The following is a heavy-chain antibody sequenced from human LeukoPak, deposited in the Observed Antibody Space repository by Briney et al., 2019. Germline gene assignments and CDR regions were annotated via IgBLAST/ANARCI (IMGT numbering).Heavy chain of an antibody. D-gene: IGHD2-2*01. J-gene: IGHJ5*02. CDR3: ARGYCSITSCYPNWFDP. V-gene: IGHV3-7*01. Sequence: GGSLRLSCAASGFTFSNYWMSWVRQAPGRGLEWVANIKQDGSDKYYVDSVKGRFTISRDNAKNSLYLQMNSLRAEDTAVYYCARGYCSITSCYPNWFDPWGQGTLVTVSS. CDR2: IKQDGSDK. CDR1: GFTFSNYW.